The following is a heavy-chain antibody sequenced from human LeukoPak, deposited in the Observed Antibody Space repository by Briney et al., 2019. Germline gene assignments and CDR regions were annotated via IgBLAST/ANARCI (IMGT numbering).Heavy chain of an antibody. D-gene: IGHD3-3*01. J-gene: IGHJ4*02. Sequence: GASVKVSCKASGYTFTSYDINWVRQATGQGLEWMGWMNPNSGNTNYAQKLQGRVTMTTDTSTSTAYMELRSLRSDDTAVYYCARSPDYDFWSGYFLVEDYWGQGTLVTVSS. CDR1: GYTFTSYD. V-gene: IGHV1-18*01. CDR2: MNPNSGNT. CDR3: ARSPDYDFWSGYFLVEDY.